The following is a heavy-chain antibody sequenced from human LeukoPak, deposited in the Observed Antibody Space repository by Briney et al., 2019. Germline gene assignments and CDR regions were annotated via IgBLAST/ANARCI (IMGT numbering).Heavy chain of an antibody. Sequence: GGSLRLSCAASGFTFNTYAMSWVRQAPGKGLEWVSVISGDSGTTVYRDSVEGRFTISRDNSKNTLFLHMNSLRAEDTAVYYCAKKAQVTAGAAYIDYWGQGTLVTVSS. J-gene: IGHJ4*02. D-gene: IGHD2-21*02. CDR1: GFTFNTYA. V-gene: IGHV3-23*01. CDR3: AKKAQVTAGAAYIDY. CDR2: ISGDSGTT.